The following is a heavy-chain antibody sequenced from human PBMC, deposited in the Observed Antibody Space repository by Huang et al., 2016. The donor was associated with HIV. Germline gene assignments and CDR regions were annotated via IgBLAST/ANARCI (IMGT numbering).Heavy chain of an antibody. D-gene: IGHD2-15*01. CDR3: ARAGGFEI. CDR1: GFKFSNYW. J-gene: IGHJ3*02. CDR2: IKMDGRTT. Sequence: EEHLVESGGGLVQPGGSLRLSCEASGFKFSNYWMQWVRQAPGKGLRGVSRIKMDGRTTDYADSVKGRFTSSRDNAKNTLYLQMSSLTAEETAIYYCARAGGFEIWGQGTVVTVSS. V-gene: IGHV3-74*01.